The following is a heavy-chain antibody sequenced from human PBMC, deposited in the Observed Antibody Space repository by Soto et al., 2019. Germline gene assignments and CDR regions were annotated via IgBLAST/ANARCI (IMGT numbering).Heavy chain of an antibody. D-gene: IGHD3-10*01. CDR3: SSGLMVRGVIQG. V-gene: IGHV4-34*01. Sequence: QVQLQQWGAGLLKPSETLSLTCAVYGGSFSGYYWSWIRQPPGKGLEWIGEINHSGSTNYNPSLKCRTTQSVGTSRDRFSLLLSSGHAADTAVYYCSSGLMVRGVIQGWGQGTLVTVSS. CDR2: INHSGST. J-gene: IGHJ4*02. CDR1: GGSFSGYY.